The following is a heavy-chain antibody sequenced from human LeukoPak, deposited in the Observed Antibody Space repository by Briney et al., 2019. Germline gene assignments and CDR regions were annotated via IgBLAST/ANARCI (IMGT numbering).Heavy chain of an antibody. CDR1: GVSFGHYS. CDR2: INFSGYT. D-gene: IGHD2-2*01. CDR3: ARVGSTPAKFDH. V-gene: IGHV4-34*01. J-gene: IGHJ4*02. Sequence: PSETLSLTCAVSGVSFGHYSWTWIRQSPGKGLECIGGINFSGYTKYNPSLKSRVTMSVDTSKNQFSLKLASVTAADTAIYFCARVGSTPAKFDHWGQGTLVTVSS.